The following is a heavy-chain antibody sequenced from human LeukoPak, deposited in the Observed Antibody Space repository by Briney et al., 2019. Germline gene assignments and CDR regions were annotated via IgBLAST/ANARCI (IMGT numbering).Heavy chain of an antibody. CDR1: GGTFNSYA. J-gene: IGHJ4*02. D-gene: IGHD1-1*01. Sequence: SVKVSCKASGGTFNSYAISWVRQAPGQGLEWMGGISPIFGTANYAQKFQGRVTITRNTSINTAYMELSSLRSEDTAAYYCARRSGAAGTTLGYWGQGTLVTVSS. V-gene: IGHV1-69*05. CDR2: ISPIFGTA. CDR3: ARRSGAAGTTLGY.